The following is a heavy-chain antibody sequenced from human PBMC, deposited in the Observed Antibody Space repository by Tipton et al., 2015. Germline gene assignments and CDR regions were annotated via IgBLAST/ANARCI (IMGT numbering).Heavy chain of an antibody. J-gene: IGHJ4*02. D-gene: IGHD4-23*01. CDR2: IKYSGST. V-gene: IGHV4-59*01. Sequence: TLSLTCTVSSDSINKYYWSWIRQPPGKGLEWIGYIKYSGSTNYNPSLKSRVTISVDTSKTQFSLKMSSVTASDTAVYYCARARGRHGGLFDSWGQGILVTVSS. CDR1: SDSINKYY. CDR3: ARARGRHGGLFDS.